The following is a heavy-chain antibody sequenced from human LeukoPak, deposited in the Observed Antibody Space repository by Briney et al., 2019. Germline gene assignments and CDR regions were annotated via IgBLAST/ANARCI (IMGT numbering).Heavy chain of an antibody. D-gene: IGHD1-26*01. Sequence: PGGSLRLSCAASGFIFSSYAMSWVRQAPGKGLEWVSTISGSGGSTYYADSVKGRFTISRDNAKNTLYLQMNSLRAEDTAVYYCARVVPATVGFDFDYWGQGTLVTVSS. CDR1: GFIFSSYA. CDR2: ISGSGGST. CDR3: ARVVPATVGFDFDY. V-gene: IGHV3-23*01. J-gene: IGHJ4*02.